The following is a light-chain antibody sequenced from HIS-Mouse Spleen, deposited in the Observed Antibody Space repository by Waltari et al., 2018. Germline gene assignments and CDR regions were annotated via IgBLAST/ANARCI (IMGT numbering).Light chain of an antibody. CDR3: QQYNNWQFT. CDR1: QSVSSN. J-gene: IGKJ3*01. V-gene: IGKV3-15*01. CDR2: GAS. Sequence: EIVMTQSPATLSVSPGERATLSCRASQSVSSNLAWYQQKPGQAPWLLIYGASTRATGIPARFSGSGSGTEFTLTISSMQSEDFAVYYCQQYNNWQFTFGPGTKVDIK.